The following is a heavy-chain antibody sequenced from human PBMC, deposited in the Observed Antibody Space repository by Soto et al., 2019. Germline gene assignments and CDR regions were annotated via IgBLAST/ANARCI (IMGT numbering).Heavy chain of an antibody. CDR1: GFTFSSSR. V-gene: IGHV3-21*01. D-gene: IGHD3-3*01. J-gene: IGHJ6*02. CDR3: ARAPAHYDFWSDNYYYYGMDV. CDR2: ISSSSDYM. Sequence: GGSLRLSCVASGFTFSSSRMNWVRQAPGKGLEWVSFISSSSDYMYYADSVKGRFTVSRDNAKNSLYLQMDSLRAEDTAVYYCARAPAHYDFWSDNYYYYGMDVWGQGTTVTVSS.